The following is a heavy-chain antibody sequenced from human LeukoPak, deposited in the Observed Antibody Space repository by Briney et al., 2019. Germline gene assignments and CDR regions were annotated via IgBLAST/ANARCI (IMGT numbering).Heavy chain of an antibody. CDR2: IYYSGST. D-gene: IGHD3-3*01. CDR3: ARGLYYDFWSGYSGYYYYMDV. Sequence: SETLSLTYTVSGGSISSSSYYWGWIRQPPGKGLEWIGNIYYSGSTYYNPSLKNRVTISVDTSKNQFSLKLSSVTAADTAVYYCARGLYYDFWSGYSGYYYYMDVWGKGTTVTVSS. J-gene: IGHJ6*03. V-gene: IGHV4-39*07. CDR1: GGSISSSSYY.